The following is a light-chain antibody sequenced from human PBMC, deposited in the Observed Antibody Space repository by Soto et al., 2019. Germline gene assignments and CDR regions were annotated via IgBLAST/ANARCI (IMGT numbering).Light chain of an antibody. CDR1: KNDIGVYDF. CDR2: EVS. CDR3: SLYTSENAYV. Sequence: QSVLTQPPSASGSPGQSVTISCTGTKNDIGVYDFVSWYQHHPGTAPKLMIYEVSKRPSGVPDRFSGSKSGNTASLTISGLQAADEADYYCSLYTSENAYVFGTGTKVTVL. V-gene: IGLV2-18*01. J-gene: IGLJ1*01.